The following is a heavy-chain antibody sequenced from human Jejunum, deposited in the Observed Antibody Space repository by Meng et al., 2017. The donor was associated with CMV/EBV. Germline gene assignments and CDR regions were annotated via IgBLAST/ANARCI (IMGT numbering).Heavy chain of an antibody. D-gene: IGHD2-2*01. CDR2: IYYSGST. V-gene: IGHV4-61*01. Sequence: SGSYYWSWIRQPPEKGLEWIGYIYYSGSTNYNPSLKSRVTISVDTSKNQFSLKLSSVTAADTAVYYCAREDIVVVPAAMGDAFDIWGQGTMVTVSS. J-gene: IGHJ3*02. CDR1: SGSYY. CDR3: AREDIVVVPAAMGDAFDI.